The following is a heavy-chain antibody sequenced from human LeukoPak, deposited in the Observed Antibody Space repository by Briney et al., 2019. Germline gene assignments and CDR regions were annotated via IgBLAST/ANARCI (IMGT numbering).Heavy chain of an antibody. CDR2: IKQDGSEE. D-gene: IGHD7-27*01. V-gene: IGHV3-7*01. J-gene: IGHJ6*02. CDR3: TTYKNWVAGDV. Sequence: GGSLRLSCAASGFTFSDYWMSRVRQAPGKGPEWVATIKQDGSEEHYVDSVKGRFTVSRDNARNSLFLQMNSLRVEDTAVYYCTTYKNWVAGDVWGQGTTVSVSS. CDR1: GFTFSDYW.